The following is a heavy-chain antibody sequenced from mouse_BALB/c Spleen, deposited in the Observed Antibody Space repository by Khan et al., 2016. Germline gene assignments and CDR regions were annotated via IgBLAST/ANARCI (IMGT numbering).Heavy chain of an antibody. V-gene: IGHV3-6*02. CDR2: IRYDGSN. D-gene: IGHD2-12*01. J-gene: IGHJ4*01. CDR3: ARLRRVYAMDS. Sequence: EVQLQESGPGLVKPSQSLSLTCSVTGYSITSGYYWNWIRQFPGNNLEWLGYIRYDGSNNYNPSLKNRISIARDTSKNQFFLKWNSVTTEDTATYYCARLRRVYAMDSWGQGTSVTVSS. CDR1: GYSITSGYY.